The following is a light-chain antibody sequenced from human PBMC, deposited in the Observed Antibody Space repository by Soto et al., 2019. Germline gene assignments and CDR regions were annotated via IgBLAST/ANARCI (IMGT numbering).Light chain of an antibody. CDR1: QSISSW. Sequence: DIQMTQSPSTLSASVGDRVTITCRASQSISSWLAWYQQKPGKAPKLLIYKASSLESGVLSRFSGSGSGTEFTLTISSLQPDDFATYFCQQYNSYSPYTFGQGTKLEIQ. J-gene: IGKJ2*01. CDR3: QQYNSYSPYT. V-gene: IGKV1-5*03. CDR2: KAS.